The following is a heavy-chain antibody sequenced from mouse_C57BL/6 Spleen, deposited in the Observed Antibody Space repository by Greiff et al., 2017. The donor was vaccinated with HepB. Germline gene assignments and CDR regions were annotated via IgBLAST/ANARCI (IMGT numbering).Heavy chain of an antibody. CDR2: IDPETGGT. Sequence: QVQLKESGAELVRPGASVTLSCKASGYTFTDYEMHWVKQTPVHGLEWIGAIDPETGGTAYNQKFKGKAILTADKSSSTAYMELRSLTSEDSAVYYCTRGNQPPMDYWGQGTSVTVSS. V-gene: IGHV1-15*01. CDR1: GYTFTDYE. J-gene: IGHJ4*01. D-gene: IGHD6-1*01. CDR3: TRGNQPPMDY.